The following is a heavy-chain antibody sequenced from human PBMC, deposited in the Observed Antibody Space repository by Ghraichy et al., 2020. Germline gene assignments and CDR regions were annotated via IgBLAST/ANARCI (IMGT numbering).Heavy chain of an antibody. V-gene: IGHV1-2*02. CDR1: GYTFTGFY. Sequence: ASVKVSCKASGYTFTGFYIHWVRQAPGQGLEWMGWINPNSGDTNYAQKFQGRVTMTRDTSISTAYMELSRLRSDDTAVYYCARDQGRAVAGPPNYYYYGMDVWGQGTTVTVSS. J-gene: IGHJ6*02. D-gene: IGHD6-19*01. CDR3: ARDQGRAVAGPPNYYYYGMDV. CDR2: INPNSGDT.